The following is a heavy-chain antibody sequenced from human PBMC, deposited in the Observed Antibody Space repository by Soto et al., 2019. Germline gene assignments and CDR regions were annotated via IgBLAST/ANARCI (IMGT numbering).Heavy chain of an antibody. Sequence: RSLTCTVSGRSISSGGYYWSWIRQHPGKGVGWSGDRYYSGSTYYNPSLKSRVTISVDTSKNQFSLKLSSVTAADTAVHYCASDPGYGGNPYYFDYWGQGTLVTVSS. V-gene: IGHV4-31*03. D-gene: IGHD4-17*01. CDR3: ASDPGYGGNPYYFDY. J-gene: IGHJ4*02. CDR1: GRSISSGGYY. CDR2: RYYSGST.